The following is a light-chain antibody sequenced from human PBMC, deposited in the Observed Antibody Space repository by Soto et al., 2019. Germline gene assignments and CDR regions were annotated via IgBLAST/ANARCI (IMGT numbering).Light chain of an antibody. V-gene: IGLV2-11*01. CDR2: DVT. Sequence: QSVLTQPPSASGSPGQSVTISCTGSSGDIDYNYVSWYQHHPGKAPKLMIYDVTDRPSGVPYRFSGSKSGSTASLTISGLQTEDEADYYCCSHAGGSSWVFGGGTKVTVL. CDR3: CSHAGGSSWV. J-gene: IGLJ3*02. CDR1: SGDIDYNY.